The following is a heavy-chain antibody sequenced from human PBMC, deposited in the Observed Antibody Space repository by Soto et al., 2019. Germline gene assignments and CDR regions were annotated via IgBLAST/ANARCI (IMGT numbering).Heavy chain of an antibody. Sequence: SETLSLTYTVSGASISGYYWSRIRKSAGKGLEWIGRIYATGTTDYNPSLKSRVMMSVDTSKKQFSLKLRSVTAADTAVYYCVRDGTKTLRDWFDPWGQGISVTVSS. J-gene: IGHJ5*02. D-gene: IGHD1-1*01. CDR2: IYATGTT. CDR1: GASISGYY. V-gene: IGHV4-4*07. CDR3: VRDGTKTLRDWFDP.